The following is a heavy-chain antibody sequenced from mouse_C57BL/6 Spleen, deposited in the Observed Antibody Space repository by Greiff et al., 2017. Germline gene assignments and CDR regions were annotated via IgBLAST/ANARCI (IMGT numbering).Heavy chain of an antibody. J-gene: IGHJ1*03. CDR1: GFSLTSSG. D-gene: IGHD1-1*01. Sequence: QVQLQQSGPGLVQPSQSLSITCPVSGFSLTSSGVHWVRQSPGKGLEWLGVIWRGGSTDCNAAFISRLSSSKDISKSQVFFKMNSLQADETAIYYCARNRGSIYWYFDVWGTGATVTVSS. CDR3: ARNRGSIYWYFDV. V-gene: IGHV2-2*01. CDR2: IWRGGST.